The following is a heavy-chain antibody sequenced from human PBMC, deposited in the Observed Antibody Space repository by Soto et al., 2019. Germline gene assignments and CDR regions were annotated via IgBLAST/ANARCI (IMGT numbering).Heavy chain of an antibody. D-gene: IGHD6-19*01. J-gene: IGHJ4*02. CDR2: INPNSGGT. CDR1: GYTFTGYY. Sequence: QVQLVQSGAEVKKPGASVKVSCKASGYTFTGYYMHWVRQAPGQGLEWMGWINPNSGGTNYAQKFQGWVTMTRDTSISTAYMGLRRLRSADTAVYYCARGGVGKPYSVAVDLDYWGQGTLVTVSS. CDR3: ARGGVGKPYSVAVDLDY. V-gene: IGHV1-2*04.